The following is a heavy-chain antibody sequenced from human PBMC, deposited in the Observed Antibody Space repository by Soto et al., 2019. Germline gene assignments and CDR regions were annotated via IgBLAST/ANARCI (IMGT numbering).Heavy chain of an antibody. CDR3: ASRPHIVVVPADPFDY. D-gene: IGHD2-2*01. J-gene: IGHJ4*02. CDR1: GFTFSDYY. Sequence: GGSLRLSCAASGFTFSDYYMSWIRQAPGKGLEWVSYISSSSSYTNYADSVKGRFTISRDNAKNSLYLQMNSLRAEDAAVYYCASRPHIVVVPADPFDYWGQGTLVTVSS. V-gene: IGHV3-11*03. CDR2: ISSSSSYT.